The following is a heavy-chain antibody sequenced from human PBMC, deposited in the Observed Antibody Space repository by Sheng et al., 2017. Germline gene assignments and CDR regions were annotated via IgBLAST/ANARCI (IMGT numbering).Heavy chain of an antibody. Sequence: QLQLQESGPGLVKPSETLSLTCTVSGGSISSSSYYWGWIRQPPGKGLEWIGSIYYSGSTYYNPSLKSRVTISVDTSKNQFSLKLSSVTAADTAVYYCARRRRYYYDSSGYWASYFDYWGQGTLVT. D-gene: IGHD3-22*01. V-gene: IGHV4-39*01. CDR3: ARRRRYYYDSSGYWASYFDY. J-gene: IGHJ4*02. CDR1: GGSISSSSYY. CDR2: IYYSGST.